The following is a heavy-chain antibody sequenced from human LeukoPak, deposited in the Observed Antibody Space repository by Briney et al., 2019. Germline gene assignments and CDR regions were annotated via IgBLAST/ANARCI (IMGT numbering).Heavy chain of an antibody. V-gene: IGHV3-66*01. D-gene: IGHD6-13*01. Sequence: GGSLRLSCAASGFTVSSNYMSWVRQAPGKGLEWVSVIYSGGSTYYADSVKGRFTISRDNSKNTLYLQMNSLRAEDTAVYYCARGSIAAAGRNFDYWGQGTLVTVSS. CDR3: ARGSIAAAGRNFDY. CDR1: GFTVSSNY. CDR2: IYSGGST. J-gene: IGHJ4*02.